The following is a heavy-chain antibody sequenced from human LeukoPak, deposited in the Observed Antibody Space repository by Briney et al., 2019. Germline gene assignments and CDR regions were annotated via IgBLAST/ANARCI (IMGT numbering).Heavy chain of an antibody. D-gene: IGHD4-17*01. J-gene: IGHJ6*02. CDR2: ISSSSSYI. Sequence: GGSLRLSCAASGFTFSSYSMNWVRQAPGKGLEWVSSISSSSSYIYYADSVKGRFTISRDNAKNSLYLQMNSLRAEDTAVYYCASMTTVTTSRINYYYYGMEVWGQGTTVTVSS. V-gene: IGHV3-21*01. CDR3: ASMTTVTTSRINYYYYGMEV. CDR1: GFTFSSYS.